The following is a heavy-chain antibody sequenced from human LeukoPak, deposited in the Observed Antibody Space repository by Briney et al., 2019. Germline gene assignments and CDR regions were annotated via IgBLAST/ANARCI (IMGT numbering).Heavy chain of an antibody. D-gene: IGHD6-19*01. CDR2: IIPIFGTA. CDR1: GGTFSSYA. CDR3: ARRSIAVAAVVY. J-gene: IGHJ4*02. Sequence: SAKVSCKASGGTFSSYAISWVRQAPGQGLEWMGGIIPIFGTANYAQKFRGRVTMTRNTSISTAYMELSSLRSEDTAVYYCARRSIAVAAVVYWGQGTLVTVSS. V-gene: IGHV1-69*05.